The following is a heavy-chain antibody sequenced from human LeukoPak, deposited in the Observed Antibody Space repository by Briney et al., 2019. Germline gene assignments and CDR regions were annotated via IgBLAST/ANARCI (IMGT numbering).Heavy chain of an antibody. CDR2: ISDSVDST. CDR3: AKDLARIGVRQAGY. Sequence: GGSLRLSCAASGFPCISYDMSWVRQAPGRGLEWVSGISDSVDSTHYADSVKGRFTISRDNSKNTLYLQMNSLRAEDTALYYCAKDLARIGVRQAGYWVRETLVTVSS. CDR1: GFPCISYD. V-gene: IGHV3-23*01. J-gene: IGHJ4*02. D-gene: IGHD6-6*01.